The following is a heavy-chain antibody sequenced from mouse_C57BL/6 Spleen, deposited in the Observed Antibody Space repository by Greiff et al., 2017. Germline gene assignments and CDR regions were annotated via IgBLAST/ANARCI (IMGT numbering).Heavy chain of an antibody. CDR1: GYTFTEYT. V-gene: IGHV1-62-2*01. Sequence: QVQLKESGAELVKPGASVKLSCKASGYTFTEYTIHWVKQRSGQGLEWIGWFYPGSGSIKYNEKFKDKATLTADKSSSTVYMELSRLTSEDSAVYCCARHEGDSNLFAYWGQGTLVTVSA. CDR2: FYPGSGSI. CDR3: ARHEGDSNLFAY. D-gene: IGHD2-5*01. J-gene: IGHJ3*01.